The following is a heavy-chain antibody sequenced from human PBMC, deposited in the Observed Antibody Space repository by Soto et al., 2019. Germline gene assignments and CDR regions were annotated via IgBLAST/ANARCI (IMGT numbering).Heavy chain of an antibody. CDR2: IYYSGST. CDR1: GGSINDFY. V-gene: IGHV4-59*01. D-gene: IGHD6-6*01. Sequence: GTLSLTGTVSGGSINDFYGSWIRQPPGKGLEWIGYIYYSGSTDYNPSLKGRVTISVDTSKNQFSLKLRSVTAADTAVYYCARVGGVAARTFDYWGQGTPVTVSS. J-gene: IGHJ4*02. CDR3: ARVGGVAARTFDY.